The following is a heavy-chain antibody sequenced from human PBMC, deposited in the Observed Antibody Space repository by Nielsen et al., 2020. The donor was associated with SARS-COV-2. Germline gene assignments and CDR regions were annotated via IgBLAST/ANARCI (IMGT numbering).Heavy chain of an antibody. Sequence: SETLSLTCSVSVGSFSNSAYYWDWIRLAPGKGLEWIGKIYYDGRTTHYNPSLKSRVSISADTTKNRFSLWLRSVSAADTAVYYCAREGDSRVPGNWFDTWGRGALVTVSS. J-gene: IGHJ5*02. D-gene: IGHD2-2*01. CDR2: IYYDGRTT. V-gene: IGHV4-39*07. CDR3: AREGDSRVPGNWFDT. CDR1: VGSFSNSAYY.